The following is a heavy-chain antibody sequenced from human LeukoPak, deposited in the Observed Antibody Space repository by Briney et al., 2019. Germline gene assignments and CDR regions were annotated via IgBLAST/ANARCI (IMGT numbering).Heavy chain of an antibody. J-gene: IGHJ5*02. Sequence: GGSLRLSCAASGFTFSSYWMHWVRQAPGKGLVWVSRINSDGSSTSYADSVKGRFTISRDNSKNTLYLQMNSLRAEDTAVYYCAKRGTVASAGTWGQGTLVTVSS. CDR3: AKRGTVASAGT. CDR1: GFTFSSYW. CDR2: INSDGSST. D-gene: IGHD6-13*01. V-gene: IGHV3-74*01.